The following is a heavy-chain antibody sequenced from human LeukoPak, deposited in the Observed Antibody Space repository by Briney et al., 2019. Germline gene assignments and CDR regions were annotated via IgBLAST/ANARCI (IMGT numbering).Heavy chain of an antibody. CDR1: GFTFSSYA. J-gene: IGHJ4*02. D-gene: IGHD1-26*01. Sequence: GASLRLSCAASGFTFSSYAMSWVRQAPGKGLEWVSAISGSGGSTYYADSVKGRFTISRDNSKNTLYLQMNSLRAEDTAVYYCAKDWTRDGGYSAGDFDYWGQGTLVTVSS. CDR2: ISGSGGST. V-gene: IGHV3-23*01. CDR3: AKDWTRDGGYSAGDFDY.